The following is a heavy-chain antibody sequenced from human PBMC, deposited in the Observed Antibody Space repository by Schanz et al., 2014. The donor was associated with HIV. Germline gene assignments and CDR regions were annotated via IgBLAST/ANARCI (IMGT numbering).Heavy chain of an antibody. J-gene: IGHJ4*02. CDR3: ARSYYYDGSPLPLDS. CDR1: GASFSGSY. V-gene: IGHV4-34*09. CDR2: IDHSGNT. D-gene: IGHD3-22*01. Sequence: QVQLQESGPGQVKPSQTLSLTCTVYGASFSGSYWSWIRQPPGKGLEWIGEIDHSGNTNYNPSLKSRVTISVDTSKNQFSLKMTSVTAADTAVYYCARSYYYDGSPLPLDSWGQGTLVTVSS.